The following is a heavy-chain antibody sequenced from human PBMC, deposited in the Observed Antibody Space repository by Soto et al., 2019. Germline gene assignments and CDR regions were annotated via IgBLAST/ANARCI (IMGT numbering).Heavy chain of an antibody. Sequence: QVQLVESGGGVVQPGRSLRLSCAASGFTFSSYAMHWVRQAPGKGLEWVAVISYDGSNKYYADSVKGRFTISRDNSKNTLYLPMNGLRAEDTAVYYCARGFQEGYSSSWYYWGQGTLVTVSS. CDR3: ARGFQEGYSSSWYY. J-gene: IGHJ4*02. D-gene: IGHD6-13*01. V-gene: IGHV3-30-3*01. CDR1: GFTFSSYA. CDR2: ISYDGSNK.